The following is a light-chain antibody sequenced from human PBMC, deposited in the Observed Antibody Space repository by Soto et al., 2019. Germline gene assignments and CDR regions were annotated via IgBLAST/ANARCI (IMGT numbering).Light chain of an antibody. J-gene: IGLJ3*02. V-gene: IGLV2-11*01. CDR2: DVS. Sequence: QSALTQPRSVSGSPGQSVTISCTGSSSDVGGYDFVSWYQQHPGKAPKLMISDVSERPSGVPDRFSGSKSANTASLTISGLQAEDEADCYCCSYAGTYTLVFGGGTKLTVL. CDR1: SSDVGGYDF. CDR3: CSYAGTYTLV.